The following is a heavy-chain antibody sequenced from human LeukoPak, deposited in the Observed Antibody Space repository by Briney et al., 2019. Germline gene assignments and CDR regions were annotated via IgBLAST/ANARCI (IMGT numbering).Heavy chain of an antibody. V-gene: IGHV1-69-2*01. Sequence: ASVKVSCKVSGYTFTDYYVHWVQQAPGKGLEWMGLVDPEDGETIYAEKFQGRVAITADTSTDTAYMELGSLRSEDTAVYYCATEGLQQTPPDFQHWGQGTLVTVSS. CDR1: GYTFTDYY. CDR2: VDPEDGET. CDR3: ATEGLQQTPPDFQH. J-gene: IGHJ1*01. D-gene: IGHD6-13*01.